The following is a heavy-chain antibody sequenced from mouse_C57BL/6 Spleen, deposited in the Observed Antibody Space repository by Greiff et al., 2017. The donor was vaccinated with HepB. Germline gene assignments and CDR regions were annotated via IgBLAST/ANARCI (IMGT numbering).Heavy chain of an antibody. CDR1: GFTFSSYA. J-gene: IGHJ2*01. D-gene: IGHD2-1*01. CDR2: ISSGGDYI. Sequence: EVKLVESGEGLVKPGGSLKLSCAASGFTFSSYAMSWVRQTPEKRLEWVAYISSGGDYIYYADTVKGRFTISRDNARNTLYLQMSSRKSEDTAMYYCTRGPNYYGNYDYRGQGTTLTVSS. CDR3: TRGPNYYGNYDY. V-gene: IGHV5-9-1*02.